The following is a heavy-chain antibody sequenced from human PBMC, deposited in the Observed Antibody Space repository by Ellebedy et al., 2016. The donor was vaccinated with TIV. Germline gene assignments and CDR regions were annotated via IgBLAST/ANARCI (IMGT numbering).Heavy chain of an antibody. CDR2: IRYDGSNK. CDR3: AKGFYFGMDV. Sequence: GESLKISCAASGFSFRNYGMHWVRQAPGRGLEWVAFIRYDGSNKYYADSVKGRFTISRDNSKNTLYLQMNSLRAEDAAVHYCAKGFYFGMDVWGQGTAVIVSS. J-gene: IGHJ6*02. V-gene: IGHV3-30*02. CDR1: GFSFRNYG.